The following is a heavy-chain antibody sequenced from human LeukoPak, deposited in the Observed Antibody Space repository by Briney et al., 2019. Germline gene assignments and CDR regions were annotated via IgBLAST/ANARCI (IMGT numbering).Heavy chain of an antibody. V-gene: IGHV3-7*01. CDR2: IKQDGSEK. Sequence: GGSLRLSCAASGFTFSSYWKSWVRQAPGKGLEGVANIKQDGSEKYYVDSVKGRFTISRDNAKNSLYLQMNSLRAEDTAVYYCARDYDYYDSSGYLTHFDYWGQGTLVTVSS. CDR1: GFTFSSYW. J-gene: IGHJ4*02. CDR3: ARDYDYYDSSGYLTHFDY. D-gene: IGHD3-22*01.